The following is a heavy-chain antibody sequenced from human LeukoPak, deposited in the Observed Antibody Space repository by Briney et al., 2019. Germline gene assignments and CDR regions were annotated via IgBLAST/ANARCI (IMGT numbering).Heavy chain of an antibody. D-gene: IGHD6-19*01. CDR2: ISHDGGAK. Sequence: GTSLRLSCAVSGFTIRIYGMHWVRQVPGKGLEWVAMISHDGGAKYYGDSVKGRFTISRDDSKNTLYLQMNSLSTEDTALNYCAKDWGSSDWYNYFDPWGQGTLVTVSS. CDR1: GFTIRIYG. CDR3: AKDWGSSDWYNYFDP. V-gene: IGHV3-30*18. J-gene: IGHJ5*02.